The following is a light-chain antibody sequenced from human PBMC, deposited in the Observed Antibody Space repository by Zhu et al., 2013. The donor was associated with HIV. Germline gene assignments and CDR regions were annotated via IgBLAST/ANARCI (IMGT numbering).Light chain of an antibody. CDR2: DAS. J-gene: IGKJ2*01. V-gene: IGKV1-5*01. CDR3: QQLKTYPRS. CDR1: QSISIW. Sequence: DIRMTQSPSTLSASVGDKVTITCRASQSISIWLAWYQQRKGKAPQVLIYDASNLQSGVPSRFSGSGSGTDFTLTISSLQPEDFATYYCQQLKTYPRSFGQGTKVEI.